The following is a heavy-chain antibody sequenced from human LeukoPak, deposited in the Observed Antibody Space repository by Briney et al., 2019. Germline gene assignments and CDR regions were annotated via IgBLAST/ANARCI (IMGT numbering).Heavy chain of an antibody. D-gene: IGHD6-19*01. V-gene: IGHV3-33*01. J-gene: IGHJ4*02. CDR3: ARDLGSSGFFDY. CDR1: GYNFRSYG. Sequence: GGSLRLSCVASGYNFRSYGMHWVRQAPGKGLEWVAIIWYDGSDKYYADSVKGRFTISRDNSRNTLYLQMNSLRAEDTAVYYCARDLGSSGFFDYWGQGTLVTVSP. CDR2: IWYDGSDK.